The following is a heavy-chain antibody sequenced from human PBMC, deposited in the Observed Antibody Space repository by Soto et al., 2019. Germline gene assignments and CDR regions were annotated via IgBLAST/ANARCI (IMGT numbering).Heavy chain of an antibody. CDR2: IYHSGST. V-gene: IGHV4-30-2*01. CDR3: ASAEILTGYSPYYYYMDV. J-gene: IGHJ6*03. CDR1: GGSISSGGYS. Sequence: PSETLSLTCAVSGGSISSGGYSWSWIRQPPGKGLEWIGYIYHSGSTYYNPSLKSRVTISVDTSKNQFSLKLSSVTAADTAVYYCASAEILTGYSPYYYYMDVWGKGTTVTVSS. D-gene: IGHD3-9*01.